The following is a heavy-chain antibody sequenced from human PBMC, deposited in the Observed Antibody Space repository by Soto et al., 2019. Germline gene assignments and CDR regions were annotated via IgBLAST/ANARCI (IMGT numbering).Heavy chain of an antibody. V-gene: IGHV4-30-4*01. CDR1: GGSISSDDYY. CDR2: IYYSGRT. Sequence: SETLSLTCTVSGGSISSDDYYWSWIRQPPGKGLDWIGYIYYSGRTAYNPSLKSRLIISIDTSKNQFSLNLSSMGATDTAVYYGARELSKSPDYFDFSGQGTLVTFSS. CDR3: ARELSKSPDYFDF. D-gene: IGHD3-3*02. J-gene: IGHJ4*02.